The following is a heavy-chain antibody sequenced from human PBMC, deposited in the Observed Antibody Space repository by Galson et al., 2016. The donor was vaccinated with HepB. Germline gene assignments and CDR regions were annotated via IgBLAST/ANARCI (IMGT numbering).Heavy chain of an antibody. CDR2: IRSKTHSSAT. D-gene: IGHD3-16*01. CDR1: GFIFSGSV. CDR3: SSRDFTHYGVDY. V-gene: IGHV3-73*01. Sequence: SLRLSCAGSGFIFSGSVMHWVRQASGNGLEWVGRIRSKTHSSATAYATSVEGRFTISRDDSKNTTYLLMNSLKTEDTALYYCSSRDFTHYGVDYWGLGTLVIVSS. J-gene: IGHJ4*02.